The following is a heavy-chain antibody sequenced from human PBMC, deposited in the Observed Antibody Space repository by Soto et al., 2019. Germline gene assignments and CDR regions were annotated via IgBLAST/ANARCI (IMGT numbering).Heavy chain of an antibody. D-gene: IGHD1-7*01. CDR2: ISGSGTSA. V-gene: IGHV3-23*01. CDR3: AKAPRWTATSRY. CDR1: GFSFSTYA. Sequence: GGSPRLSCSVSGFSFSTYAMSWVRQAPGKGLEWVSGISGSGTSAAYADSVKGRFTISRDNSKNTLFLQMDSLRAEDTAVYYCAKAPRWTATSRYWGQGTLVTVSS. J-gene: IGHJ4*02.